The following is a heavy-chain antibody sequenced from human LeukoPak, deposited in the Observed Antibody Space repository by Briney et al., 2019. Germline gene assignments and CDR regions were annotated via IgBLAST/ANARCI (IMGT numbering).Heavy chain of an antibody. CDR3: ARETRQWELPGWFDP. Sequence: ASVKVSCKASGYTFTSYGISWVRQAPGQGLEWMGWISAYNGNTNYAQKPQGRVTMTTDTSTSTAYMELRSLRSDDTAVYYCARETRQWELPGWFDPWGQGTLVTVSS. CDR2: ISAYNGNT. V-gene: IGHV1-18*01. CDR1: GYTFTSYG. J-gene: IGHJ5*02. D-gene: IGHD1-26*01.